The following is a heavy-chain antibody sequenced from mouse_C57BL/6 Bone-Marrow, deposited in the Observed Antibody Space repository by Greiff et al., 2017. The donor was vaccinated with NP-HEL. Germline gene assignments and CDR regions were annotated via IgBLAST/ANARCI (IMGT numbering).Heavy chain of an antibody. CDR1: GFTFSSYA. J-gene: IGHJ2*01. D-gene: IGHD3-3*01. CDR3: ARDLRLYYFDY. CDR2: ISDGGSYT. Sequence: EVMLLESGGGLVKPGGSLKLSCAASGFTFSSYAMSWVRQTPEKRLEWVATISDGGSYTYYPDNVKGRFTISRDNAKNNLYLQMSHLKSEDTAMYYCARDLRLYYFDYWGQGTTLTVSS. V-gene: IGHV5-4*01.